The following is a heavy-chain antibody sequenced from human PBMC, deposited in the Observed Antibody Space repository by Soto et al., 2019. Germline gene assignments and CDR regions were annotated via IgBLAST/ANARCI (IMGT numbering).Heavy chain of an antibody. D-gene: IGHD6-6*01. CDR2: IYYSGST. CDR3: ARVPYSSSYFDY. CDR1: GGSISSIGCY. J-gene: IGHJ4*02. V-gene: IGHV4-39*01. Sequence: NPSETLSLTCTVSGGSISSIGCYWGWIRQPPGKGLEWIGNIYYSGSTYYNPSLKSRVTISVDTSKNQFSLKLSSVTAADSAVYYCARVPYSSSYFDYWGQGTLVTVSS.